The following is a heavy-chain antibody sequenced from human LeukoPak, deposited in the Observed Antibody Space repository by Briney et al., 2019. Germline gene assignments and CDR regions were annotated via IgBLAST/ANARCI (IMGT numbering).Heavy chain of an antibody. D-gene: IGHD2-15*01. CDR2: MYHSGST. Sequence: SETLSLTCAVSDYSISSGYYWGWIRQPPGKGLEWIGSMYHSGSTSYSPSLKGRVTISVDTSKNQFSLKLTSVTAADTALYYCVRDRPAGSFDYWGQGTLVTVSS. CDR3: VRDRPAGSFDY. V-gene: IGHV4-38-2*02. J-gene: IGHJ4*02. CDR1: DYSISSGYY.